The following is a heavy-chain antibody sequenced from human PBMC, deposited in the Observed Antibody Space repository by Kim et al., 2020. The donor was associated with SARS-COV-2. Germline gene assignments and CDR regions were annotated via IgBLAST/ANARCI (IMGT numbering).Heavy chain of an antibody. D-gene: IGHD7-27*01. V-gene: IGHV4-34*01. J-gene: IGHJ3*02. CDR3: ARVKAVNWGSKNAFDI. Sequence: PSLKCRVSMSVDMSKNQFSLKLTSVTAADTAVYYCARVKAVNWGSKNAFDIWGQGTVVTVSS.